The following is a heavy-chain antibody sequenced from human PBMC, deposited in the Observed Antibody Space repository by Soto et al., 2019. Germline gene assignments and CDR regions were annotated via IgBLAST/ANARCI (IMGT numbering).Heavy chain of an antibody. CDR1: GGSFSGYY. CDR3: ARDPIGYCTNGVCPYGMDV. V-gene: IGHV4-34*01. CDR2: INHSRST. Sequence: NPSETLSLTCAVYGGSFSGYYWSWIRQPPGKGLEWIGEINHSRSTNYNPSLKSRVTISVDTSKNQFSLKLSSVTAADTAVYYCARDPIGYCTNGVCPYGMDVWGQGTTVTVSS. J-gene: IGHJ6*02. D-gene: IGHD2-8*01.